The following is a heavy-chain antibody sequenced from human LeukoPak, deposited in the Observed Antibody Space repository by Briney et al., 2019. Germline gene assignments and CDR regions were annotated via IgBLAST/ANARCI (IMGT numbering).Heavy chain of an antibody. CDR1: GFTFSNYA. V-gene: IGHV3-30-3*01. CDR2: ILYDGSNE. CDR3: ARDALPFQYSYADY. Sequence: PGGSLRLSCVASGFTFSNYAMHWVRQAPGKGLEWVAVILYDGSNEFYADSVKGRFTISRDNSKNTLDLQMNSLRAEDTAVYYCARDALPFQYSYADYWGQGTPVTVSS. J-gene: IGHJ4*02. D-gene: IGHD5-18*01.